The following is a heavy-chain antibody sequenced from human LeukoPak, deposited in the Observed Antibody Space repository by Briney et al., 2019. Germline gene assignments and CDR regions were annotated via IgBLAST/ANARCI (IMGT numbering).Heavy chain of an antibody. Sequence: GGSLRLSCAASGFTFSDYYMSWIRQAPGKGLEWVSYISSSGSTIYYADSVKGRFTISSDNAKNSLYLQMNRLRAEETAVYYCARVEVALSQESWGQATLVTVSS. CDR2: ISSSGSTI. CDR1: GFTFSDYY. D-gene: IGHD3-10*01. CDR3: ARVEVALSQES. V-gene: IGHV3-11*04. J-gene: IGHJ4*02.